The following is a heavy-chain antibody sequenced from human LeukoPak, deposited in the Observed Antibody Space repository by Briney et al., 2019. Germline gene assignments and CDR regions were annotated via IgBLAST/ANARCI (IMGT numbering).Heavy chain of an antibody. Sequence: PSETLSLTCTVSGGSISSYYWNWIRQPPGKGLEWIGYIYYSGTTNYNPSLKSRVTISVDTPKNQISLKLSSVTAADTAVYFCAREGFNSGGLYWGQGTLVTVSS. V-gene: IGHV4-59*01. CDR2: IYYSGTT. J-gene: IGHJ4*02. CDR1: GGSISSYY. CDR3: AREGFNSGGLY. D-gene: IGHD5-12*01.